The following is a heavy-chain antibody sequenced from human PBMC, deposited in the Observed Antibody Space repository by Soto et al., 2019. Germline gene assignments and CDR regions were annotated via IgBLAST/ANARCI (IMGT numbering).Heavy chain of an antibody. Sequence: QVQLQESGPGLVKPSETLSLNCTVSGDSINNYYWNWIRQPPGKGLEWIGYISYIGSTNYNPSLESRVTISVDTAKNQFSLRLSSVTAADTAVYFCARGYCSGVICYLYYCDYWGQGTLVTVSS. J-gene: IGHJ4*02. CDR1: GDSINNYY. V-gene: IGHV4-59*01. D-gene: IGHD2-15*01. CDR3: ARGYCSGVICYLYYCDY. CDR2: ISYIGST.